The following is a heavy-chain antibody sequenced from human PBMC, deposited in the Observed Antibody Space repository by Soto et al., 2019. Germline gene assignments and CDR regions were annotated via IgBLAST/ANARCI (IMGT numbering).Heavy chain of an antibody. CDR2: INPNSGGT. D-gene: IGHD2-2*01. CDR3: ARGSRRQVVPRIWYYYYMDV. V-gene: IGHV1-2*04. CDR1: GYTFTGYY. Sequence: ASVKVSCKASGYTFTGYYMHWVRQAPGQGLEWMGWINPNSGGTNYAQKFQGWVTMTRDTSISTAYMELSRLRSDDTAVYYCARGSRRQVVPRIWYYYYMDVWGKGTTVTVSS. J-gene: IGHJ6*03.